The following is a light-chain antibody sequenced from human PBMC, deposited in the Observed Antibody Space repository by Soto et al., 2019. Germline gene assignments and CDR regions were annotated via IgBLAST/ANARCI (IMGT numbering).Light chain of an antibody. CDR2: GAS. CDR3: QQYNNWPPIT. CDR1: QSVSYY. J-gene: IGKJ5*01. V-gene: IGKV3D-15*01. Sequence: IVLTQSPGTLSLSPGERATLSCRTSQSVSYYLAWYQQKPGQAPRLVIYGASTRATGIPARFRGSGSGTELTLTISSLQSEDFAVYYCQQYNNWPPITFGQGTRLEIK.